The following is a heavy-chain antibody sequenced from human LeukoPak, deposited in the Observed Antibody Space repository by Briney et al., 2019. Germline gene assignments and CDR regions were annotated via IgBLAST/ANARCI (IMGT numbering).Heavy chain of an antibody. V-gene: IGHV3-21*01. Sequence: PGGSLRLSCAASGFTFSSYSMNWVRQAPGKGLEWVSSISSSSSYIYYADSVKGRFTISRDNAKNSLYLQMNSLRAEDTAVYYCARYSGHEQVFDYWGQGTLVTVSS. CDR1: GFTFSSYS. CDR2: ISSSSSYI. D-gene: IGHD5-12*01. J-gene: IGHJ4*02. CDR3: ARYSGHEQVFDY.